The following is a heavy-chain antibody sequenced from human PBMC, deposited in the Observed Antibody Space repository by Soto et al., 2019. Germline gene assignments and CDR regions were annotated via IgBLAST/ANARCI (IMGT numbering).Heavy chain of an antibody. Sequence: SVKVSCEASGGTFSSYAISWVRQAPGQGLEWMGGIIPIFGTANYAQKFQGRVTMTRDTSTSTVYMELSSLRSEDTAVYYCARVRRSSGYYYGYWGQGTPVTVSS. CDR2: IIPIFGTA. CDR1: GGTFSSYA. J-gene: IGHJ4*02. D-gene: IGHD3-22*01. CDR3: ARVRRSSGYYYGY. V-gene: IGHV1-69*05.